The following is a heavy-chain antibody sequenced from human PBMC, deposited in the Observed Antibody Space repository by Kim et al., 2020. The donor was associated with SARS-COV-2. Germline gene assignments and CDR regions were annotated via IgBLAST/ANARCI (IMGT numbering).Heavy chain of an antibody. J-gene: IGHJ4*02. Sequence: YADSLKSRFTISRDNSTNTLYLQMNSLRAEDTAVYYCAKYDFWSGYYFDYWGQGTLVTVSS. V-gene: IGHV3-23*01. CDR3: AKYDFWSGYYFDY. D-gene: IGHD3-3*01.